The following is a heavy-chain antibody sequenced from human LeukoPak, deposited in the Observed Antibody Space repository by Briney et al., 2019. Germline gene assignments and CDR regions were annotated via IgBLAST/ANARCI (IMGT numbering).Heavy chain of an antibody. CDR2: ISYDGSNK. CDR3: AGGYSYGPDY. J-gene: IGHJ4*02. D-gene: IGHD5-18*01. Sequence: PGGSLRLSCAASGFTFSSYGMHWVRQAPGKGLEWVAVISYDGSNKYYADSVKGRFTISRDNSKNTLYLQMNSLRAEDTAVYYCAGGYSYGPDYWGQGTLVTVSS. V-gene: IGHV3-30*19. CDR1: GFTFSSYG.